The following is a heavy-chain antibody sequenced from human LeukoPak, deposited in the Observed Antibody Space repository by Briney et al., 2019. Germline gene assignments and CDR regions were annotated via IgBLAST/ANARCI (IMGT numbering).Heavy chain of an antibody. D-gene: IGHD5-24*01. CDR2: FDPEDGET. Sequence: ASVKVSCKAPGYTLSKLSIHWVRQPSGKGLEWRGDFDPEDGETIYAQEFQGRATMTADTSADTAYMELSSLTSDDTAVYYCVTDPYTTTDDNNFEPQGAYWGQGTLVTVSS. J-gene: IGHJ4*02. CDR3: VTDPYTTTDDNNFEPQGAY. V-gene: IGHV1-24*01. CDR1: GYTLSKLS.